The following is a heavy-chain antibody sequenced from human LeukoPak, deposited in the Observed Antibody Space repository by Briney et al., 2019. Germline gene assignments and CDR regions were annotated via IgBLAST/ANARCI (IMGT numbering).Heavy chain of an antibody. CDR1: GASLNNYH. J-gene: IGHJ5*02. CDR3: TRGSFDSSGHNSYAP. D-gene: IGHD3-22*01. CDR2: IYLSGLSTSGST. V-gene: IGHV4-4*07. Sequence: SETLSLTCTVAGASLNNYHWTWIRQPAGKGLEWIGRIYLSGLSTSGSTNYNPSLSIRVTMSLDTSKKQFFLNLTSVTAADTAVYYCTRGSFDSSGHNSYAPWGQGTLVTVSS.